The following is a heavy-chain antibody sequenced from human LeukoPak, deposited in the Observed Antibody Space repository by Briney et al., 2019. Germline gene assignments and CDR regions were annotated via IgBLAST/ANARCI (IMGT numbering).Heavy chain of an antibody. J-gene: IGHJ4*02. CDR1: GFTFSSYW. CDR2: INSDGSST. V-gene: IGHV3-74*01. Sequence: GGSLRLSCAASGFTFSSYWMHWVRQAPGKGLVWVSRINSDGSSTSYADSVKGRFTISRDNAKNTLYLQMNSLRAEDTAVYYCAKDSGSYYYFDYWGQGTLVTVSS. CDR3: AKDSGSYYYFDY. D-gene: IGHD1-26*01.